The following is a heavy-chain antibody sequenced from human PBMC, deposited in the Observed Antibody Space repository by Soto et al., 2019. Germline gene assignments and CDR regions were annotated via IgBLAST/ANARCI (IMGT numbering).Heavy chain of an antibody. J-gene: IGHJ4*02. Sequence: GGSLRLSCAASGFTFSTYAMSWVRQAPGKGLEWVSAISGSGGTGFYADSVKGRFTISRDSSKNTLYLQMNSLRAEDTAVYFCAKDAYDFCSGYYTRGIYFDYWGQGTLVTVSS. CDR2: ISGSGGTG. CDR1: GFTFSTYA. V-gene: IGHV3-23*01. D-gene: IGHD3-3*01. CDR3: AKDAYDFCSGYYTRGIYFDY.